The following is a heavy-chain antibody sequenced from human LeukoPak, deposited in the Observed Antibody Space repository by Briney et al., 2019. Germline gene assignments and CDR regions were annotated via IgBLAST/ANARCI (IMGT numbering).Heavy chain of an antibody. CDR2: IKQDGSEK. D-gene: IGHD6-13*01. J-gene: IGHJ4*02. Sequence: GGSLRLSCAASGFTFTNYWMTWLRQAPGKGLEWVANIKQDGSEKFHVDSVKGRFAISRDNAKNSVYLQMSTLRAEDTAVYYCARRIAGSATGGNFDFWGREPWSPSPQ. CDR1: GFTFTNYW. V-gene: IGHV3-7*01. CDR3: ARRIAGSATGGNFDF.